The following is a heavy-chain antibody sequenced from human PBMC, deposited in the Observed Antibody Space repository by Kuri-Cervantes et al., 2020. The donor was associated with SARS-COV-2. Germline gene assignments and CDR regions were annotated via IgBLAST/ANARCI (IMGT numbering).Heavy chain of an antibody. CDR1: GGSISSYY. CDR2: IYTSRST. V-gene: IGHV4-4*07. D-gene: IGHD2-15*01. Sequence: GSLRLSCTVSGGSISSYYWSWIRQPAGKGLEWIGRIYTSRSTNYNPSLKSRVTISVDTSKNQFSLKLSSVTAADTAVYYCARQEVVAATNWFDPWGQGTLVTVSS. J-gene: IGHJ5*02. CDR3: ARQEVVAATNWFDP.